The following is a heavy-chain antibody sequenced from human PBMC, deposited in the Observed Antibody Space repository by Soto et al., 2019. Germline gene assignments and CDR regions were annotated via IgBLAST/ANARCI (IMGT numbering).Heavy chain of an antibody. CDR1: GGSISSGGYY. V-gene: IGHV4-31*03. CDR3: AREGQYYYDSSGYYSYYFDY. Sequence: QVQLQESGPGLVKPSQTLSLTCTVSGGSISSGGYYWSWIRQHPGKGLEWIGYIYYSGSTYYNPSLTSRVTISVDTPKNQFSLKLSSVTAADTAVYYCAREGQYYYDSSGYYSYYFDYWGQETLVTVSS. J-gene: IGHJ4*02. CDR2: IYYSGST. D-gene: IGHD3-22*01.